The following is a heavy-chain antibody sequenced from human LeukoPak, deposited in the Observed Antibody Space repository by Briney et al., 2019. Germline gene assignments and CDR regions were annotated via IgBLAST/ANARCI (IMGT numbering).Heavy chain of an antibody. D-gene: IGHD1-26*01. J-gene: IGHJ4*02. V-gene: IGHV3-15*01. CDR1: GFTFSNAW. CDR3: TTGVSGGSYSVDY. Sequence: GGSLSLSCAASGFTFSNAWMSWVRQAPGKGLEWVGRIKSKTDGGTTDYAAPVKGRFTISRDDSKNTLYLQMNSLKTEDTAVYYCTTGVSGGSYSVDYWGQGTLVTVSS. CDR2: IKSKTDGGTT.